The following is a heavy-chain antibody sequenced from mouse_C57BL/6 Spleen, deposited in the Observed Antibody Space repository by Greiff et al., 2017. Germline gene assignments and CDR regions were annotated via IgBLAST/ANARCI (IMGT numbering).Heavy chain of an antibody. CDR3: ARTGTGYCDY. CDR1: GYTFTSYG. J-gene: IGHJ2*01. V-gene: IGHV1-81*01. CDR2: IYPRSGNT. Sequence: VQLQQSGAELARPGASVKLSCKASGYTFTSYGISWVKQRTGQGLEWIGEIYPRSGNTYYNEKFKGKATLTADKSSSTAYMELRSLTSEDSAVYFCARTGTGYCDYWGQGTTLTVSS. D-gene: IGHD4-1*01.